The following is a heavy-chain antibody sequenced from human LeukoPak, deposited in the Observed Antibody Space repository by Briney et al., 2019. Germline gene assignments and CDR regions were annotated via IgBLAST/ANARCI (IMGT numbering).Heavy chain of an antibody. CDR2: INPNSGGT. D-gene: IGHD6-13*01. CDR3: ARVRAAAGKYYGMDV. J-gene: IGHJ6*02. CDR1: GYTFTGYY. Sequence: ASVKVSCKASGYTFTGYYMHWVRQAPGQGLEWMGWINPNSGGTNYAQKFQGRVTMTRDTSISTAYMELGRLRSDDTAVYYCARVRAAAGKYYGMDVWGQGTTVTVSS. V-gene: IGHV1-2*02.